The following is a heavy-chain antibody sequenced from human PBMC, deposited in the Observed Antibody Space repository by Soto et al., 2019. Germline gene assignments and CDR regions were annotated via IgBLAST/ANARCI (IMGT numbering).Heavy chain of an antibody. CDR3: ARDNSQNYGTPAASSWSHP. CDR2: ISGSGGST. D-gene: IGHD2-15*01. Sequence: GGSLRLSCAASGFTFSSYAMSWVRQAPGKGLEWVSAISGSGGSTYYADSVRGRFTISRDNSKNPLYLQMSSLRYEDTAVYYCARDNSQNYGTPAASSWSHPWGQGTPVTVSS. J-gene: IGHJ5*02. V-gene: IGHV3-23*01. CDR1: GFTFSSYA.